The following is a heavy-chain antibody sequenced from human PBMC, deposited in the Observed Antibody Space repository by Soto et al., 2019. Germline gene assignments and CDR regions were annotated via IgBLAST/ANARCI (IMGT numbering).Heavy chain of an antibody. J-gene: IGHJ4*02. CDR2: ISAYSGDT. CDR3: ARSNREHAGNAAY. D-gene: IGHD6-13*01. Sequence: ASVKVSCKSSGYTFTSHGITWVRQAPGQGLELVGWISAYSGDTNYAQKFQGRVTMTTDTFTSTAYMDLRSLTSDDTAVYYCARSNREHAGNAAYWGQRTLVTVSS. V-gene: IGHV1-18*01. CDR1: GYTFTSHG.